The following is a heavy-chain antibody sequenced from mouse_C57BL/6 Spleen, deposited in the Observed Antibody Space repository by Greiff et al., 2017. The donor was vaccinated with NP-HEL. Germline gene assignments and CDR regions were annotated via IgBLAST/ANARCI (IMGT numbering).Heavy chain of an antibody. CDR2: IDPETGGT. V-gene: IGHV1-15*01. D-gene: IGHD1-1*01. CDR3: TGWSIYYYGKGAMDY. CDR1: GYTFTDYE. Sequence: VQLQQSGAELVRPGASVTLSCKASGYTFTDYEMHWVKQTPVHGLEWIGAIDPETGGTAYNQKFKGKAILTADKSSSTAYMELRSLTSEDSAVYYCTGWSIYYYGKGAMDYWGQGTSVTVSS. J-gene: IGHJ4*01.